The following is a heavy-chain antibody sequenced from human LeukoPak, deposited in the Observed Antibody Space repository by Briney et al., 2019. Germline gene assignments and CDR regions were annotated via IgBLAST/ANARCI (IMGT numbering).Heavy chain of an antibody. D-gene: IGHD3-10*01. CDR2: ISYDGDHK. Sequence: PGGSLRLSCAASGFTLSSYAVHWVRQAPGKGLEWVAVISYDGDHKYYGDSMKGRFTISRDNSKNTLYLQMNSLGAEDTAVYYCARDVAMVRGLLDYWGQGTLVTVSS. V-gene: IGHV3-30-3*01. CDR3: ARDVAMVRGLLDY. CDR1: GFTLSSYA. J-gene: IGHJ4*02.